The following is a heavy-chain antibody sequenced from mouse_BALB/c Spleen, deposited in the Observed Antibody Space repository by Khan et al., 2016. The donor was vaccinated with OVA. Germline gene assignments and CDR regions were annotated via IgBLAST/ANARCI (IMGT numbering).Heavy chain of an antibody. V-gene: IGHV2-6-1*01. CDR2: IWSDGSA. CDR3: ARQPYNLYYIMDY. J-gene: IGHJ4*01. CDR1: GFSLTNYG. Sequence: QVQLKESGPGLVAPSQSLSITCTISGFSLTNYGVHWVRQPPGKGLEWLVVIWSDGSATYNSALKSSLSISTDNSKSQVFLKMNSLQTDDTAMYYCARQPYNLYYIMDYWGQGTSVTVSS. D-gene: IGHD2-10*01.